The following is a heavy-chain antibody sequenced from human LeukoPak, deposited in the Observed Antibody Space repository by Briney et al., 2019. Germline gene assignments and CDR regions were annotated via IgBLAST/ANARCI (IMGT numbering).Heavy chain of an antibody. Sequence: GGSLRLSCAASGFTFSSYSMNWVRQAPGKGLEWVSSISSSSTYIYYADSVKGRFTISRDNAKNSLYLQMNSLRAEDTAVYYCARDRQVVVAATYYYYMDVWGKGTTVTVSS. D-gene: IGHD2-15*01. CDR2: ISSSSTYI. CDR3: ARDRQVVVAATYYYYMDV. CDR1: GFTFSSYS. V-gene: IGHV3-21*01. J-gene: IGHJ6*03.